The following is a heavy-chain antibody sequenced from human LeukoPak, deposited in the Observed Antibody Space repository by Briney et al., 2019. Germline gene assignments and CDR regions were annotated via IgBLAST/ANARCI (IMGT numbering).Heavy chain of an antibody. D-gene: IGHD6-13*01. CDR1: GYTFTGYY. CDR3: ARPGFPSSSQYYYYMDV. J-gene: IGHJ6*03. CDR2: INPNSGGT. V-gene: IGHV1-2*02. Sequence: ASVKVSCKASGYTFTGYYMHWVRQAPGQGLEWMGWINPNSGGTNYAQKFQGRVTMTRDTSISTAYMELSSLRSEDTAVYYCARPGFPSSSQYYYYMDVWGKGTTVTVSS.